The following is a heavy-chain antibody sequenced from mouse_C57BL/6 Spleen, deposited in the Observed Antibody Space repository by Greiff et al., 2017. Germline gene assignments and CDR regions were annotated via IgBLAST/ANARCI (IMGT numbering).Heavy chain of an antibody. V-gene: IGHV1-81*01. Sequence: VKLKQSGAELARPGASVKLSCKASGYTFTSYGISWVKQRTGQGLEWIGEIYPRSGNTYYNEKFKGKATLTADKSSSTAYMELRSLTSEDSAVYFCARDYGSSPLDYWGQGTTLTVSS. D-gene: IGHD1-1*01. CDR1: GYTFTSYG. J-gene: IGHJ2*01. CDR3: ARDYGSSPLDY. CDR2: IYPRSGNT.